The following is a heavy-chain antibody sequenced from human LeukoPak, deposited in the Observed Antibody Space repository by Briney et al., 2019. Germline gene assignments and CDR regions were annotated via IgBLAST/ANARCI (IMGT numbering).Heavy chain of an antibody. CDR2: ISAYNGNA. CDR1: GGTFSSYA. CDR3: ARDLTGEHFDY. V-gene: IGHV1-18*01. D-gene: IGHD3-16*01. Sequence: ASVKVSCKASGGTFSSYAISWVRQAPGQGLEWMGWISAYNGNANYAQKLQGRVTMTTDTSTSTAYMELRSLRSDDTAVYYCARDLTGEHFDYWGQGTLVTVSS. J-gene: IGHJ4*02.